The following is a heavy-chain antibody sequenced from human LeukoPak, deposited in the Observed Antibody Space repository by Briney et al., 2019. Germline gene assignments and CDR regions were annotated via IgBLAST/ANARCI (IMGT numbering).Heavy chain of an antibody. CDR3: ARDQGSLTRSWYTGY. D-gene: IGHD6-13*01. Sequence: ASVKVSCXVSGYTLTELSMHWVRQAPGKGLEWMGGFDPEDGETIYAQKFQGRVTMTEDTSTDTAYMELSSLRSEDTAVYFCARDQGSLTRSWYTGYWGQGTQVTVSS. CDR2: FDPEDGET. CDR1: GYTLTELS. V-gene: IGHV1-24*01. J-gene: IGHJ4*02.